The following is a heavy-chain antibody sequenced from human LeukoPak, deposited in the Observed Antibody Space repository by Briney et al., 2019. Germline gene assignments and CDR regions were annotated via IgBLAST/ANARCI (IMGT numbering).Heavy chain of an antibody. CDR2: TYYWSKWYN. Sequence: SQTLSLTCDISGDSHPSHIAPWNWIPQSPLRGLEWLQRTYYWSKWYNDYAVAVKSRINIDPDTSKEQFSLQLNSVKPEDTAVYYCTRGAPVGSSREFDYSGQGTLVTVSS. D-gene: IGHD5-24*01. J-gene: IGHJ4*02. CDR1: GDSHPSHIAP. CDR3: TRGAPVGSSREFDY. V-gene: IGHV6-1*01.